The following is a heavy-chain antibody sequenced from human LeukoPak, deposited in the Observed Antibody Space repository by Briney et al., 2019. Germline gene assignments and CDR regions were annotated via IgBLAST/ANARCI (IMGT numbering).Heavy chain of an antibody. CDR2: IWYDGSNK. CDR1: GFTFSSYG. Sequence: GRSLRLSCAASGFTFSSYGMHWVRQAPGKGLEWVAVIWYDGSNKYYADSVKGRFTISRDNSKNTLYLQMNSLRAEDTAVYYRARDQGYYGMDVWGQGTTVTVSS. J-gene: IGHJ6*02. V-gene: IGHV3-33*01. CDR3: ARDQGYYGMDV.